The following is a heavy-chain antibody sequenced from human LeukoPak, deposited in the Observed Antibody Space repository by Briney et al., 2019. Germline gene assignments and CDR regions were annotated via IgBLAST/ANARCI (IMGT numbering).Heavy chain of an antibody. CDR2: IYTSGNT. J-gene: IGHJ5*02. D-gene: IGHD3-10*01. V-gene: IGHV4-4*07. CDR3: ARDKEDYSGSGSYYSLS. Sequence: SETLSLTCTVSGGSFSNNYWSWIRQPAGKGLEWIGRIYTSGNTNYNPSLKSRFTMSVDTSKNQFSLKLTSVTAADTAVYYCARDKEDYSGSGSYYSLSWGQGTLVTVSS. CDR1: GGSFSNNY.